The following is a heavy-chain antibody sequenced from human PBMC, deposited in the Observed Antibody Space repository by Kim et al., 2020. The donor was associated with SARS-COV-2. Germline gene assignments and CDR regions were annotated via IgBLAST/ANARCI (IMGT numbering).Heavy chain of an antibody. CDR2: FSRSGTTI. CDR3: ARNRGEAVAGSPLYWYF. J-gene: IGHJ2*01. D-gene: IGHD6-19*01. CDR1: GFSLTSYD. V-gene: IGHV3-48*03. Sequence: GGSLRLSCAVSGFSLTSYDMNWVRRAPGKGLEWISYFSRSGTTIYYADSMKGRFTISRDNVNNSLFLQMNSLRAEDTAVYYCARNRGEAVAGSPLYWYF.